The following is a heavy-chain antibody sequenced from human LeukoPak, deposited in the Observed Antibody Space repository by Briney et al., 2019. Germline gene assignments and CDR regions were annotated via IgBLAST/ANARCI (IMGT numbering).Heavy chain of an antibody. V-gene: IGHV3-23*01. CDR2: ISGSGGST. J-gene: IGHJ4*02. Sequence: RGSLRLSCAASGFTFSSYAMSWVRQAPGKGLEWVSAISGSGGSTYYADSVKGRFTISRDNSKNTLYLQMNSLRAEDTAVYYCAKSGAPYCSGGSCYSIFDYWGQGTLVTVSS. D-gene: IGHD2-15*01. CDR3: AKSGAPYCSGGSCYSIFDY. CDR1: GFTFSSYA.